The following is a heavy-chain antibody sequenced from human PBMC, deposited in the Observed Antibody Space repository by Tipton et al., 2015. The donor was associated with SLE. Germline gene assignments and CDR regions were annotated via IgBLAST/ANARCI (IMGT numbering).Heavy chain of an antibody. CDR3: AKGVQYGSGYGMDV. V-gene: IGHV3-43*01. D-gene: IGHD2-2*03. CDR2: ITWDGENT. Sequence: GSLRLSFAASGFNFSDYTMYWVRQAPGKGLEWVSLITWDGENTHFADSVKGRFTTSRDNSKNSLYLQMKSLRPEDTALYYCAKGVQYGSGYGMDVWGQGTTVTVSS. CDR1: GFNFSDYT. J-gene: IGHJ6*02.